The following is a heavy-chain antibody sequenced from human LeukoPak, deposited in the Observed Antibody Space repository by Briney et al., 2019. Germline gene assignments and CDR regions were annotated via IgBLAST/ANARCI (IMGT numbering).Heavy chain of an antibody. CDR1: GFTFSNYG. V-gene: IGHV3-23*01. J-gene: IGHJ4*02. D-gene: IGHD3-9*01. CDR2: ITGGGDTT. CDR3: AKAANYDILTGYYLDY. Sequence: GGSLRLSCAASGFTFSNYGMHWVRQAPGKGLEWVSAITGGGDTTYYADSVKGRFTISRDNSKNTLYLQMNNLRAEDTAIYYCAKAANYDILTGYYLDYWGQGTLVTVSS.